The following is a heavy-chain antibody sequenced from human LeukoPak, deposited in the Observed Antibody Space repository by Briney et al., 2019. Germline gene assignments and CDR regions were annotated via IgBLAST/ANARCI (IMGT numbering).Heavy chain of an antibody. CDR3: ARTEGRFGELGPWFDP. CDR1: GGSISSGGYS. V-gene: IGHV4-30-2*01. D-gene: IGHD3-10*01. Sequence: SQTLSLTCAVSGGSISSGGYSWSWIRQPPGKGLEWIGYIYHSGSTYYNPSHKSRVTISVDRSKNQFSLKLSSVTAADTAVYYCARTEGRFGELGPWFDPWGQGTLVTVSS. CDR2: IYHSGST. J-gene: IGHJ5*02.